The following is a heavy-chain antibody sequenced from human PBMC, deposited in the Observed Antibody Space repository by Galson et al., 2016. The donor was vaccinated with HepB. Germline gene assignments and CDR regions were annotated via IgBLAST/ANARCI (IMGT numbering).Heavy chain of an antibody. CDR1: GDTFTTYW. CDR3: ARRAYYGALDGFDV. D-gene: IGHD4-17*01. Sequence: QSGAEVKKPGETLKISCQGSGDTFTTYWIGWVRHMPGKGLEWMGIINPSDSDIRYNPPFEGQVTISADKSISTAYLQWTSLKASDTAIYYCARRAYYGALDGFDVGGQGTVVTVS. J-gene: IGHJ3*01. V-gene: IGHV5-51*01. CDR2: INPSDSDI.